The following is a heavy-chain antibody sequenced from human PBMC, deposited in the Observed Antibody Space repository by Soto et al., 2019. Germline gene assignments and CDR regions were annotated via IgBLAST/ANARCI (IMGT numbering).Heavy chain of an antibody. V-gene: IGHV3-48*03. D-gene: IGHD2-2*01. CDR3: ARARVPPAIEGIRFWFDP. Sequence: GGSLRLSCEASGFTFSSYEMNWVRQAPGKGLEWVSYISSSGTTIYYADSVKGRFTISRDNAKNSLYLQMHSLRAEDTAVHYCARARVPPAIEGIRFWFDPLGQGALVTVSS. J-gene: IGHJ5*02. CDR1: GFTFSSYE. CDR2: ISSSGTTI.